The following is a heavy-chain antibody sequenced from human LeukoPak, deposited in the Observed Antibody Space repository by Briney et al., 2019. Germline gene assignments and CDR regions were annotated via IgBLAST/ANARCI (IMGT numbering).Heavy chain of an antibody. CDR2: ISGSGGIT. V-gene: IGHV3-23*01. J-gene: IGHJ5*02. Sequence: PGGSLRLSCAASGFTFSSYAMSWVRQAPGKGLEWVSAISGSGGITYYAVSVKGRFTISRDNSKNTVYVQMNTLRPEDTAVYYCAKGPSGNQFDPWGQGTLVTVSS. D-gene: IGHD1-26*01. CDR3: AKGPSGNQFDP. CDR1: GFTFSSYA.